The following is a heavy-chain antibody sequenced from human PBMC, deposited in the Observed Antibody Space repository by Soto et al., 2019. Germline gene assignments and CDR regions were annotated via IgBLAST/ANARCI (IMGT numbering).Heavy chain of an antibody. V-gene: IGHV3-23*01. CDR1: GFTFSSNS. D-gene: IGHD3-16*01. CDR2: IGAGDDTT. CDR3: VMRAGDY. J-gene: IGHJ4*02. Sequence: EVQLMESGGGVARPGGSLRLSCATSGFTFSSNSMNWVRQVPGKRLEWVSRIGAGDDTTYYTDSVEGRFTISRDDSKGTXYLQMNSLKVEDTAIYFCVMRAGDYWGQGTLVTVSS.